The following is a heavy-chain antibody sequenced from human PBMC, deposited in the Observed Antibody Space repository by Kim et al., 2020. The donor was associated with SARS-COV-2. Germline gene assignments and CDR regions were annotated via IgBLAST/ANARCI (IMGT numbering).Heavy chain of an antibody. J-gene: IGHJ4*02. CDR1: GFTFSSYA. CDR3: AKGHIVGATTLVSVVDY. V-gene: IGHV3-23*01. Sequence: GGSLRLSCAASGFTFSSYAMSWVRQAPGKGLEWVSAISGSGGSTYYADSVKGRFTISRDNSKNTLYLQMNSLRAEDTAVYYCAKGHIVGATTLVSVVDYWGQGTLVTVSS. CDR2: ISGSGGST. D-gene: IGHD1-26*01.